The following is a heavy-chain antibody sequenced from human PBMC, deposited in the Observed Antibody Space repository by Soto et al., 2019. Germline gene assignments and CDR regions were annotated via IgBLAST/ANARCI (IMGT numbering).Heavy chain of an antibody. J-gene: IGHJ4*02. D-gene: IGHD6-19*01. CDR1: GFTFSSSW. V-gene: IGHV3-74*01. CDR3: ARGPTGWYGYDY. CDR2: IYSDGSRT. Sequence: EVQLVESGGGLVQPGGSLRLSCAASGFTFSSSWMHWVRQAPGKGLVWVSGIYSDGSRTNYADSVQGRFPISRNKAKNTLYLQMNSLRAEDTALYYCARGPTGWYGYDYWGQGTLVTVSS.